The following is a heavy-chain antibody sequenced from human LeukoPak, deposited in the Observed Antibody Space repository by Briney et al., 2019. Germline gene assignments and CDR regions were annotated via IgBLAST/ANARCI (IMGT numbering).Heavy chain of an antibody. CDR2: ISYDGSNK. D-gene: IGHD1-1*01. V-gene: IGHV3-30*03. CDR1: GFTFSSYG. CDR3: ARLGLEVGGPNWFDP. J-gene: IGHJ5*02. Sequence: PGGSLRLSCAASGFTFSSYGMHWVRQAPGKGLEWVAVISYDGSNKYYADSVKGRFTISRDNAKNSLYLQMNSLRVEDTAVYYCARLGLEVGGPNWFDPWGQGTLATASS.